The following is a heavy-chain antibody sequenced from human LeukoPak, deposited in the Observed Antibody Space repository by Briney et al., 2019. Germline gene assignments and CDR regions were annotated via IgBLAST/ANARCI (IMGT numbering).Heavy chain of an antibody. CDR1: GYTFTNYA. CDR2: VNIVTGNP. Sequence: ASVKVSCKASGYTFTNYALTWVRQAPGQGLEWMGWVNIVTGNPTFAQGFAGRFVFSLDTSVSTAYLQISSLQAEDTAVYYCARGYSSSWYEVHYWGQGTLVTVSS. V-gene: IGHV7-4-1*02. CDR3: ARGYSSSWYEVHY. D-gene: IGHD6-13*01. J-gene: IGHJ4*02.